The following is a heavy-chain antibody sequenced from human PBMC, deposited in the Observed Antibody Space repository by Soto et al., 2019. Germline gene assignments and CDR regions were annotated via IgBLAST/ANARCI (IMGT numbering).Heavy chain of an antibody. V-gene: IGHV4-38-2*01. J-gene: IGHJ5*02. CDR1: GYSISSGYY. D-gene: IGHD6-13*01. Sequence: SETLSLTCAVSGYSISSGYYWGWIRQPPGKGLEWIGSIYHSGSTYYNPSLKSRVTISIDTSKNQFSLKLSSVTAADTAVYYCARSLYSSSWYAGSWGQGTLVTVS. CDR2: IYHSGST. CDR3: ARSLYSSSWYAGS.